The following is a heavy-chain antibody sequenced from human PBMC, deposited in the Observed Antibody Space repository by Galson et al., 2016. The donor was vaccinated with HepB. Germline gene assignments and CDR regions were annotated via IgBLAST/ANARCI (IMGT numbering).Heavy chain of an antibody. V-gene: IGHV3-23*01. D-gene: IGHD3/OR15-3a*01. Sequence: SLRLSCAASGFTFSSYAMRWVRQAPGKGLEWFSTITHSGEITYYTDSVKGRFTISRDNSKNTLHLQMNSLRADDTAVYYCAKATGRTGPSEYWGQGTLVTVSS. J-gene: IGHJ4*02. CDR1: GFTFSSYA. CDR3: AKATGRTGPSEY. CDR2: ITHSGEIT.